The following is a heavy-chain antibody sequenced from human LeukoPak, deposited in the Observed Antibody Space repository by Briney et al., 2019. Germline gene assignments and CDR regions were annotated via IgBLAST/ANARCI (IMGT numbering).Heavy chain of an antibody. Sequence: SETLSLTCTVSGGSISSYYWSWIRQPPGKGLEWIGYIYYSGSTNYNPSLKSRVTISVDTSKNQFSLKLSSVTAADTAVYYCAREIYSSSSTSDAFDIWGQGTMVTVSS. D-gene: IGHD6-6*01. CDR3: AREIYSSSSTSDAFDI. CDR2: IYYSGST. J-gene: IGHJ3*02. V-gene: IGHV4-59*01. CDR1: GGSISSYY.